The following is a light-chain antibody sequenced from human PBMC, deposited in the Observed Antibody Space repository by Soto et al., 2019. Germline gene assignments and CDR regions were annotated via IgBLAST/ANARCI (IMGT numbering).Light chain of an antibody. CDR2: DVS. J-gene: IGLJ2*01. CDR3: SSYTSSRTHVV. Sequence: QSVLPQPPSVSGSPGQSITISCTGTSADVGGYNFVSWYQHHPGKAPKLMIYDVSNRPSGVSNRFSGSKSANTTSLTISGLQAEDEADYYCSSYTSSRTHVVFGGGTQLTVL. CDR1: SADVGGYNF. V-gene: IGLV2-14*03.